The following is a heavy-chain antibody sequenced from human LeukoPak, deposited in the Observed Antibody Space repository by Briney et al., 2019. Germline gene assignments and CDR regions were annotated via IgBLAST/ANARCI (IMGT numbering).Heavy chain of an antibody. V-gene: IGHV4-59*01. CDR1: GGSISSYY. CDR3: ARDGDSSGYFDY. Sequence: SETLSLTCTVSGGSISSYYWSLIRQPPGKGLEWIGYIYYSGSTNYNPSLKSRVTISVDTSKNQFSLKLSSVTAADTAVYYCARDGDSSGYFDYWGQGTLVTVSS. J-gene: IGHJ4*02. CDR2: IYYSGST. D-gene: IGHD6-19*01.